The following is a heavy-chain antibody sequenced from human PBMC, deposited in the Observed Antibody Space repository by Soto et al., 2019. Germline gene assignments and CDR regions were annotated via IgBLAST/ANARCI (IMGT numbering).Heavy chain of an antibody. CDR2: ISSTTNYI. V-gene: IGHV3-21*01. Sequence: SCAASGFTFTRYSMNWVRQAPGKGLEWVSSISSTTNYIYYADSMKGRFTVSRDNAKNSVYLEMNSLSAEDTAVYYCARESEDLTSNFDYWGQGTLVTVCS. CDR1: GFTFTRYS. J-gene: IGHJ4*02. CDR3: ARESEDLTSNFDY.